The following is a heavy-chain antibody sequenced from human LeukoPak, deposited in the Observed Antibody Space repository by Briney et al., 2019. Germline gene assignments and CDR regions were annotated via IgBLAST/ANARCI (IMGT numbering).Heavy chain of an antibody. D-gene: IGHD5-24*01. J-gene: IGHJ4*02. V-gene: IGHV3-7*01. CDR1: GFTFSKYW. Sequence: GGSLRLSCAASGFTFSKYWMTWVRQAPGKGLEWVANIRGDGSVNYLLDSVKGRFTISRDNAKNSLYLQMNSLRAEDTAVYYCAREMATIPYYFDYWGQGTLVTVSS. CDR2: IRGDGSVN. CDR3: AREMATIPYYFDY.